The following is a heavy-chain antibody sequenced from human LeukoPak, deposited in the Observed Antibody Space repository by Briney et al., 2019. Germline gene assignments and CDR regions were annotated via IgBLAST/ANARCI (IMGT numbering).Heavy chain of an antibody. CDR1: GFTFSSYA. V-gene: IGHV3-30*04. D-gene: IGHD3-10*01. CDR2: ISYDGSNK. Sequence: GRSLRLSCAASGFTFSSYAMHWVRQAPGKGLEWVAVISYDGSNKYYADSVKGRFTISRDNSKNTLYLQMNSLRAEDTAVYYCARDEDVLLWLGELPYYYYGMDVWGKGTTVTVSS. CDR3: ARDEDVLLWLGELPYYYYGMDV. J-gene: IGHJ6*04.